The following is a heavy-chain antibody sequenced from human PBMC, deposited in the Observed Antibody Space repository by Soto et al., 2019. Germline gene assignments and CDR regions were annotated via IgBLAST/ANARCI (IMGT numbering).Heavy chain of an antibody. V-gene: IGHV1-2*02. CDR3: ARVGSYFDGSSYPY. CDR1: GYTFTGYY. Sequence: ASVTVSRKASGYTFTGYYMPWVRQAPGQGLEWMGWINPNSGGTKSAQKFQGRVTMTRDTSTTTAYLELSSLRSDDTAVYFCARVGSYFDGSSYPYWGQGTLVTVSS. D-gene: IGHD3-9*01. CDR2: INPNSGGT. J-gene: IGHJ4*02.